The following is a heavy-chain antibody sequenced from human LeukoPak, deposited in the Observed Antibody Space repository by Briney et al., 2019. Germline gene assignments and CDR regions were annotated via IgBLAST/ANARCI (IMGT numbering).Heavy chain of an antibody. J-gene: IGHJ4*02. Sequence: GASVKVSCKASGYTFTSYDINWVRQATGQGLEWMGWMNPNSGNTGYAQKSQGRVTMTRNTSIGTAYMELSSLRSEDTAVYYCARGRRDSSGYYYWGQGTLVTVSS. V-gene: IGHV1-8*01. CDR1: GYTFTSYD. CDR3: ARGRRDSSGYYY. CDR2: MNPNSGNT. D-gene: IGHD3-22*01.